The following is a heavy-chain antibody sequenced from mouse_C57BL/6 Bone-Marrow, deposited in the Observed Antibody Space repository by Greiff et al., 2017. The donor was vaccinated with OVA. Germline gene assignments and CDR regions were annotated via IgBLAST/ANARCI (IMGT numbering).Heavy chain of an antibody. CDR1: GYTFTSYW. CDR3: ARTDYYGSSHFDY. V-gene: IGHV1-69*01. Sequence: VQLQQPGAELVMPGASVKLSCKASGYTFTSYWMHWVKQRPGQGLEWIGEIDPSDSYTNYNRKFKGKSTLTVDKSSSTAYMQLSSLTSEDSAVYYCARTDYYGSSHFDYWGQGTTLTVSS. J-gene: IGHJ2*01. CDR2: IDPSDSYT. D-gene: IGHD1-1*01.